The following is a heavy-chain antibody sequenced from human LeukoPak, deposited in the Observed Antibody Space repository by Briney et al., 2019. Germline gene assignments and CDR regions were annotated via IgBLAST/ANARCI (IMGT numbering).Heavy chain of an antibody. D-gene: IGHD6-13*01. Sequence: GGSLRLSCAASGFTFSSYGMHWVRQAPGKGLEWVAFIRYDGSNKYYADSVKGRFTISRDNAKNSLYLQMNSLRAEDTALYYCAIDIAAAGHFDYWGQGTLVTVSS. CDR1: GFTFSSYG. V-gene: IGHV3-30*02. J-gene: IGHJ4*02. CDR2: IRYDGSNK. CDR3: AIDIAAAGHFDY.